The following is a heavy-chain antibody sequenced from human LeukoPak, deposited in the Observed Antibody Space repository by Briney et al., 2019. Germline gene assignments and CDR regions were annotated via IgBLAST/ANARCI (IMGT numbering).Heavy chain of an antibody. CDR2: INHSGST. J-gene: IGHJ3*02. V-gene: IGHV4-34*01. D-gene: IGHD3-10*01. Sequence: SETLSLTCAVYGGSFSGYYWSWIRQPPGKGLEWIGEINHSGSTNYNPSLKSRVTISVDTSKNQFSLKLSFVTAADPAVSYCARGGGHYAFDIWGQGTMVTVSS. CDR1: GGSFSGYY. CDR3: ARGGGHYAFDI.